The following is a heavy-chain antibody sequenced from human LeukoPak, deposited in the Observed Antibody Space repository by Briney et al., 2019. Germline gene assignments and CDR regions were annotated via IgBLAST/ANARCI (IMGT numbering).Heavy chain of an antibody. Sequence: SSETLSLTCTVSGGSISSGGYYWSWIRQHPGKGLEWIGYIYYSGSTYYTPSLKSRVTISVDTSKNQFSLKLSSVTAADTAVYYCARVRGLGGDYFDYWGQGTLVTVSS. D-gene: IGHD3-10*01. V-gene: IGHV4-31*03. CDR3: ARVRGLGGDYFDY. J-gene: IGHJ4*02. CDR2: IYYSGST. CDR1: GGSISSGGYY.